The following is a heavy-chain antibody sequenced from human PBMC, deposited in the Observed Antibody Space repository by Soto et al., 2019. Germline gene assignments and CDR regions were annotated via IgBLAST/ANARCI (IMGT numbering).Heavy chain of an antibody. J-gene: IGHJ4*02. CDR2: MYNTGST. D-gene: IGHD3-22*01. CDR1: GGSISGYY. CDR3: ARGDYYDSSGYFDY. V-gene: IGHV4-59*01. Sequence: SETLSLTCTVSGGSISGYYWSWIRQPPGKGLEWIGYMYNTGSTVYNPSFKSRVTISVDTSKNQFSLKLNSVTAADTAVYYCARGDYYDSSGYFDYWGQGTLVTVSS.